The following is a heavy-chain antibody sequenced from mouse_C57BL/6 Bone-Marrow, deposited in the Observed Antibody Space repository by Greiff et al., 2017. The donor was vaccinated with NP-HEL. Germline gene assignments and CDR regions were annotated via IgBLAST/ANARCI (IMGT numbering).Heavy chain of an antibody. D-gene: IGHD1-1*01. CDR1: GYTFTDYY. J-gene: IGHJ2*01. CDR2: INPNNGGT. Sequence: VQLQQSGPELVKPGASVKISCKASGYTFTDYYMNWVKQSHGKSLEWIGDINPNNGGTSYNQKFKGKATLTVDKSSSTAYMELRSLTSEDSAVYYCAVLLLGYWGQGTTLTVSS. V-gene: IGHV1-26*01. CDR3: AVLLLGY.